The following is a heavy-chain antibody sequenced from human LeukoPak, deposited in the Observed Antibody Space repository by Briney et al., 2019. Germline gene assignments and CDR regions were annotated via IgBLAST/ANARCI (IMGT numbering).Heavy chain of an antibody. D-gene: IGHD4-11*01. Sequence: KTGGSLRLSCAASGFTFSSFGMSWVRQAPGKGLEWVSYITSSGSTIYYAASVKGRFTISRGNAQNSLYLQMNSLRAEDTAVYYCARDSRAQYSDYPRLFDYWGQGTLVTVSS. CDR1: GFTFSSFG. CDR3: ARDSRAQYSDYPRLFDY. CDR2: ITSSGSTI. V-gene: IGHV3-11*01. J-gene: IGHJ4*02.